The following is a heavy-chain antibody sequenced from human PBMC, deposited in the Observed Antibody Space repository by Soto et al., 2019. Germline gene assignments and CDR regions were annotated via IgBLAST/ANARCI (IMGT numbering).Heavy chain of an antibody. CDR3: ARPLMVRGDLYYYYGMDV. Sequence: QVQLVESGGGVVQPGRSLRLSCAASGFTFSSYGMHWVRQAPGKGLERVAVIWYDGSKKYYADSVKGRFTISRDNSKNTLYLQMNSMRAEDTAVYYCARPLMVRGDLYYYYGMDVWGQGTTGTVSS. J-gene: IGHJ6*02. CDR1: GFTFSSYG. D-gene: IGHD3-10*01. CDR2: IWYDGSKK. V-gene: IGHV3-33*01.